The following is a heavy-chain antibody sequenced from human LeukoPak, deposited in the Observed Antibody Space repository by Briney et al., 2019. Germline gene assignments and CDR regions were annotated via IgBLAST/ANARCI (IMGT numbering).Heavy chain of an antibody. D-gene: IGHD5-18*01. J-gene: IGHJ4*02. Sequence: ASVKVSCKASGYTFTSYGISWVRQAPGQGLEWMGWISAYNGNTNYAQKLQGRVTMTTDTSTSTAYMELSRLRSDDTAVYYCAREEYSYGYVGYWGQGTLVTVSS. V-gene: IGHV1-18*01. CDR1: GYTFTSYG. CDR3: AREEYSYGYVGY. CDR2: ISAYNGNT.